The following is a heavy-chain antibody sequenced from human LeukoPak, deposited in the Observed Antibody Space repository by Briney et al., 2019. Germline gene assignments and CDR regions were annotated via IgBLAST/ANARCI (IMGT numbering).Heavy chain of an antibody. CDR3: ARERVTSRWLAPLIDY. J-gene: IGHJ4*02. CDR1: GYTFTSYG. D-gene: IGHD5-24*01. CDR2: ISAYNGNT. Sequence: ASVKVSCKASGYTFTSYGISWVRQAPGQGLEWMGWISAYNGNTNYAQKLQGRVTMTTDTSASTAYMELRSLRSDDTAVYYCARERVTSRWLAPLIDYWGQGTLVTVSS. V-gene: IGHV1-18*04.